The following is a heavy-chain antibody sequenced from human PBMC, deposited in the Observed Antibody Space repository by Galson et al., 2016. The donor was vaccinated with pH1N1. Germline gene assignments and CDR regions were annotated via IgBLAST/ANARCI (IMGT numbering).Heavy chain of an antibody. CDR2: INPNTGDT. CDR1: TYTFSNFI. V-gene: IGHV1-2*02. Sequence: SVKVSCKASTYTFSNFIIHWVRQAPGQGLEWMGWINPNTGDTNYAQKFQGRVTMTRDTSISTAYMELSRLRSDDTALYFCARIIFRHFGMDVWGQGTTVTVSS. D-gene: IGHD3-16*02. J-gene: IGHJ6*02. CDR3: ARIIFRHFGMDV.